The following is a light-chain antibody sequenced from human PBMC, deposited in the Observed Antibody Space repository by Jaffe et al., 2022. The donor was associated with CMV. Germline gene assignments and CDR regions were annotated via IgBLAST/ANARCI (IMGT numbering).Light chain of an antibody. CDR3: QQYNNWPRT. V-gene: IGKV3-15*01. CDR2: GAS. J-gene: IGKJ1*01. Sequence: EIVMTQSPVTLSVSPGERATLSCRASQSLSSNLAWFQQKPGQAPRLLIYGASTRATGVPARFSGSGSETEFTLTISSLQSEDFAVYYCQQYNNWPRTFGQGTKVEIK. CDR1: QSLSSN.